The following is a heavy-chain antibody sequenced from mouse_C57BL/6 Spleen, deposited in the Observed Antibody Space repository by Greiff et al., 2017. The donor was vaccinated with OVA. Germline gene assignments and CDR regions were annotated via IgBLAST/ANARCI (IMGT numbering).Heavy chain of an antibody. CDR3: ARSPHYSCFDY. Sequence: QVQLQQPGAELVRPGSSVKLSCKASGYTFTSYWMHWVKQRPIKGLEWIGNIDPSDSETHYNQKFKDKATLTVDKSSSTAYMQLSSLTSEDSAVYYCARSPHYSCFDYWGQGTTLTVSA. V-gene: IGHV1-52*01. D-gene: IGHD2-12*01. CDR1: GYTFTSYW. J-gene: IGHJ2*01. CDR2: IDPSDSET.